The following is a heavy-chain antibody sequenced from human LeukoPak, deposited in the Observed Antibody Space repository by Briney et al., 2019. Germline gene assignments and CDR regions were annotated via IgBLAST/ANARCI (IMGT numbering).Heavy chain of an antibody. D-gene: IGHD5-12*01. CDR2: IYHSGST. CDR3: ARVGSGYDLFDY. CDR1: GYSISSGYY. V-gene: IGHV4-38-2*01. Sequence: SETLSHTCAVSGYSISSGYYWGWIRQPPGKGLEWIGSIYHSGSTYYNPSLKSRVTISVDTSKNQFSLKLSSVTAADTAVYYCARVGSGYDLFDYWGQGTLVTVSS. J-gene: IGHJ4*02.